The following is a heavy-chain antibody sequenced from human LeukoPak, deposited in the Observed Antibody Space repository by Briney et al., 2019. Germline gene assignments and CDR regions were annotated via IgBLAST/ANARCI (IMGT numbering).Heavy chain of an antibody. CDR2: IHYSGST. CDR1: GGSMSDYY. CDR3: ARVASTGPFDY. D-gene: IGHD2-8*02. Sequence: ASETLSLTCTVSGGSMSDYYWSWIRQPTGKGLEWIGCIHYSGSTDYNPSLKSRVTMSVDTSKNQFSLKLRSVTAADTAVYYCARVASTGPFDYWGQGTLVTVSS. V-gene: IGHV4-59*01. J-gene: IGHJ4*02.